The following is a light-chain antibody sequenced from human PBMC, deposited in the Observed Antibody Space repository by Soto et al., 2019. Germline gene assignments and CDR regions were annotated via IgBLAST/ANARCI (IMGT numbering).Light chain of an antibody. CDR2: KAS. Sequence: DIQMPQSPSTLSGSVGALVTITCRASQTISSWLVWYQQKPGKAPKLLIYKASTLKSGVPSRFSGSGSGTEFTLTISSLQPDDFATYYCQPYNSYSEAFGQGTKVDIK. J-gene: IGKJ1*01. CDR3: QPYNSYSEA. V-gene: IGKV1-5*03. CDR1: QTISSW.